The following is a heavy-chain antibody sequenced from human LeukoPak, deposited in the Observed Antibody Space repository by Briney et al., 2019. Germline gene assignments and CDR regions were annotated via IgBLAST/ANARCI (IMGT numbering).Heavy chain of an antibody. Sequence: PGESLRLSCAASGFTFSSYTMNWVRQAPGKGLEWVLCISSSSTNIYYADSVKGRFTISRDNAKNSLYLQMNSLRAEDTAVYYCARKLYSDNSHDAFDIWGQGTMVIVSS. D-gene: IGHD1-26*01. CDR1: GFTFSSYT. CDR2: ISSSSTNI. CDR3: ARKLYSDNSHDAFDI. V-gene: IGHV3-21*01. J-gene: IGHJ3*02.